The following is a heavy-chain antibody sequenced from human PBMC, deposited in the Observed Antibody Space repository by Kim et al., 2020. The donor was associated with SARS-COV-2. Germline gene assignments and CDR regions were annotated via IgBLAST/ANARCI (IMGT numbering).Heavy chain of an antibody. CDR3: ARESGSGWSA. Sequence: GGTLRLSCAASGFTFSSYAMHWVRQAQGKGLEWVAVISYDGSNKYYANSVKGRFTISRDNSKNTLYLQMNSLRAGDTAVYYCARESGSGWSAWGQGTMVTVSS. CDR1: GFTFSSYA. J-gene: IGHJ3*01. D-gene: IGHD6-19*01. CDR2: ISYDGSNK. V-gene: IGHV3-30-3*01.